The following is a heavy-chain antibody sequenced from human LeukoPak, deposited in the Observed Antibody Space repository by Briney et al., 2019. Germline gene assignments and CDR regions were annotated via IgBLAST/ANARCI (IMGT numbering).Heavy chain of an antibody. V-gene: IGHV3-30*01. CDR3: ARIGYYPSDFDY. Sequence: PGRSLRLSCAASGFTFSSYAMHWVRQAPGKGLEWLAVISYDGSNKYYADSVKGRFTISRDNSKNTLYLQMNSLRAEDTAVYYCARIGYYPSDFDYWGQGTLVTVSS. CDR2: ISYDGSNK. D-gene: IGHD3-22*01. CDR1: GFTFSSYA. J-gene: IGHJ4*02.